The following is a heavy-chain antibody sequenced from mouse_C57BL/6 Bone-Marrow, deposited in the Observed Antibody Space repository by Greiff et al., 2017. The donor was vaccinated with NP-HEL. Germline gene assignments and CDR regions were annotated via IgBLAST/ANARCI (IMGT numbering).Heavy chain of an antibody. CDR3: ARRGTGTTLFAY. V-gene: IGHV1-18*01. CDR1: GYTFTDYN. Sequence: VQLKESGPELVKPGASVKIPCKASGYTFTDYNMDWVKQSHGKSLEWIGDINPNNGGTIYNQKFKGKATLTVDKSSSTAYMELRSLTSEDTAVYYCARRGTGTTLFAYWGQGTLVTVSA. J-gene: IGHJ3*01. CDR2: INPNNGGT. D-gene: IGHD4-1*01.